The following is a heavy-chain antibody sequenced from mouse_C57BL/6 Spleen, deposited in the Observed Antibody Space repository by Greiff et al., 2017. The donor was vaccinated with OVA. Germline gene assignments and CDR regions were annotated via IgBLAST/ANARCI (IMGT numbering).Heavy chain of an antibody. D-gene: IGHD1-3*01. J-gene: IGHJ3*01. V-gene: IGHV1-82*01. CDR3: GREGGNYSGG. CDR1: GYAISSSW. Sequence: QVQLQQSGPELVKPGASVKISCKASGYAISSSWMNWVKQRPGKGLEWIGRIYPGDGDTNYNGKFKGKATLTADKSSSTAYMQLSSLTSEDSAVYFCGREGGNYSGGWGKGALVSV. CDR2: IYPGDGDT.